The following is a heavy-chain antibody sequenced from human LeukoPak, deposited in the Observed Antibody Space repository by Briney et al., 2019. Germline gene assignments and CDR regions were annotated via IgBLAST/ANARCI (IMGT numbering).Heavy chain of an antibody. CDR2: INHSGST. CDR1: GGSSSGYY. V-gene: IGHV4-34*01. Sequence: PSETLSLTCAVYGGSSSGYYWSWIRQPPGRGLEWIGEINHSGSTNYSPSLKSRVTISVDTSKNQFSLKLSSVTAADTAVYYCARGLLTGYSSSWYVGSYNWFDPWGQGTLVTVSS. CDR3: ARGLLTGYSSSWYVGSYNWFDP. J-gene: IGHJ5*02. D-gene: IGHD6-13*01.